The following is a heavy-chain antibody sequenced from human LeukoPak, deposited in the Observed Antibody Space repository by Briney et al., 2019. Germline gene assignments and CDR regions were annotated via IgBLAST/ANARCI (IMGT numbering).Heavy chain of an antibody. CDR2: ISSGSSYI. CDR3: ARAYNWNDFLDY. CDR1: GFTFNSYS. V-gene: IGHV3-21*01. D-gene: IGHD1-1*01. Sequence: GGSLRLSCAASGFTFNSYSMNWVRQAPGKGLEWVSFISSGSSYICYADSVKGRFTISRDNAKNSLYLQMNSLRAEDTAVYYCARAYNWNDFLDYWGQGTLVTVSS. J-gene: IGHJ4*02.